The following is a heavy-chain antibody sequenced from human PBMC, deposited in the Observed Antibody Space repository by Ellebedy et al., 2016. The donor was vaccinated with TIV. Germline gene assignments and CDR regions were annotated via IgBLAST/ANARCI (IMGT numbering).Heavy chain of an antibody. CDR2: MNPNSGNT. D-gene: IGHD3-9*01. J-gene: IGHJ4*02. CDR1: GYTFTSYD. CDR3: ARVRFDWLKPFDY. Sequence: ASVKVSCXASGYTFTSYDINWVRQATGQGLEWMGWMNPNSGNTGYAQKFQGRVTMTRNTSISTAYMELSSLRSEDTAVYYCARVRFDWLKPFDYWGQGTLVTVSS. V-gene: IGHV1-8*01.